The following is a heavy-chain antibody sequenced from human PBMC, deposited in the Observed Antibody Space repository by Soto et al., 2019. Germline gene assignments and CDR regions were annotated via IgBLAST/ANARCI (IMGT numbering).Heavy chain of an antibody. CDR2: ISGSGGST. CDR1: GFTFSSYA. Sequence: EVQLLESGGGLVQPGGSLRLSCAASGFTFSSYAMSWVRQAPGKGLEWVSAISGSGGSTYYADSVKGRFTISRDKSKNTQSLQMNSMRAEDTAVYYCAKKLWTYSNSLVYWGQGTLVTVSS. CDR3: AKKLWTYSNSLVY. D-gene: IGHD4-4*01. J-gene: IGHJ4*02. V-gene: IGHV3-23*01.